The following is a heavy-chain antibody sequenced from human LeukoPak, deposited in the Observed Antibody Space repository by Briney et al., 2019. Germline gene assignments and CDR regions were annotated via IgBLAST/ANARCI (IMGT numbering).Heavy chain of an antibody. J-gene: IGHJ4*02. D-gene: IGHD4/OR15-4a*01. Sequence: GGSLRLSCATSGFAVSSSYLSWVRQAPGKGLEWVSVIYSDGSTYYADSVKGRFIISRDNSKNTVSLQMNDLRTEDTAFYYCTRDSANYHFAYWGQGALVTVSS. V-gene: IGHV3-66*01. CDR2: IYSDGST. CDR1: GFAVSSSY. CDR3: TRDSANYHFAY.